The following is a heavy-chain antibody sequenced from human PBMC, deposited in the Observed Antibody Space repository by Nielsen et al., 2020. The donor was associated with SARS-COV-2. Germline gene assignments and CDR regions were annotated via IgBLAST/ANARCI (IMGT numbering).Heavy chain of an antibody. V-gene: IGHV4-59*12. CDR3: ARPKYPLGAARKEYFQH. Sequence: SETLSLTCTVSGGSISSYYWSWIRQPPGKGLEWIGYIYYSGSTNYNPSLKSRVTISVDTSKNQFSLKLSSVTAADTAVYYCARPKYPLGAARKEYFQHWGQGTLVTVSS. CDR2: IYYSGST. CDR1: GGSISSYY. D-gene: IGHD6-6*01. J-gene: IGHJ1*01.